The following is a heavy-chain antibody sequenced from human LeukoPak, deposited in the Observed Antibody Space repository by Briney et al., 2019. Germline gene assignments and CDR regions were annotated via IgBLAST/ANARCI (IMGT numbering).Heavy chain of an antibody. CDR2: ISAYNGNT. J-gene: IGHJ5*02. D-gene: IGHD3-3*01. Sequence: ASVKVSCKASGYTSTSYGISWVRQAPGQGLEWMGWISAYNGNTNYAQKLQGRVTMTTDTSTSTAYMELRSLRSDDTAVYYCARDIYDFWSGYYDVTYNWFDPWGQGTLVTVSP. CDR1: GYTSTSYG. V-gene: IGHV1-18*01. CDR3: ARDIYDFWSGYYDVTYNWFDP.